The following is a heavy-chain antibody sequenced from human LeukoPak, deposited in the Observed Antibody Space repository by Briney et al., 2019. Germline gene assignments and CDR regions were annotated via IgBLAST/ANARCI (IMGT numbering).Heavy chain of an antibody. CDR2: ISSSSSYI. CDR1: GFTFSSYS. V-gene: IGHV3-21*01. D-gene: IGHD3-3*01. J-gene: IGHJ3*02. Sequence: GGSLRLSCAASGFTFSSYSMNWVRQAPGKGLEWVSSISSSSSYIYYADSVKGRFTISRDNAKNSLYLQMNSLRDEDTAVYYCARDEVLEWSPAFDIWGQGTMVTVSS. CDR3: ARDEVLEWSPAFDI.